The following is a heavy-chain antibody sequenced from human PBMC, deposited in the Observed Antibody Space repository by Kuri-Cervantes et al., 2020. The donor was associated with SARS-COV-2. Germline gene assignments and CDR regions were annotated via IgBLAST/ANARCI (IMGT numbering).Heavy chain of an antibody. J-gene: IGHJ4*02. CDR3: ARVESPLNWGTYFDY. CDR1: GFTFSSYW. CDR2: IKQDGSEK. D-gene: IGHD7-27*01. Sequence: GGSLRLSCAASGFTFSSYWMSWVRQAPGKGLEWVANIKQDGSEKYYVDSVKGRFTISRDNAKNSLYLQMNSLRAEDTALYHCARVESPLNWGTYFDYWGQGTLVTVSS. V-gene: IGHV3-7*03.